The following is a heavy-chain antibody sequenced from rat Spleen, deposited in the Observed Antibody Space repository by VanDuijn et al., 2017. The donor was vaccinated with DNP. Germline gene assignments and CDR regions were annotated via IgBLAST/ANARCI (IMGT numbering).Heavy chain of an antibody. V-gene: IGHV5-20*01. D-gene: IGHD5-1*01. CDR1: GFTFSDYY. Sequence: EVQLVESGGGLVQPGRSLKLSCAASGFTFSDYYMAWVRQAPTKGLEWVAYISYDGGSSYNGDSVKGRFTISRDNAKSTLYLQMNSLRAEDMATYYCATEGATYWGQGTLVTVSS. CDR2: ISYDGGSS. CDR3: ATEGATY. J-gene: IGHJ3*01.